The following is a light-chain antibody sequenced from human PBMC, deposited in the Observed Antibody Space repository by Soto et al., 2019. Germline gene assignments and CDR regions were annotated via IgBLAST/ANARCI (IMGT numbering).Light chain of an antibody. CDR3: TSYVGNDIWV. CDR2: EVT. J-gene: IGLJ3*02. CDR1: SSDVGAYKY. Sequence: QSALTQPPSASGSPGQSVTISCTGTSSDVGAYKYVSWYQQYPGKAPELMIYEVTKRPSGVPDRFSGSKSGNTASLTVSGLQAEDEADYYCTSYVGNDIWVFGGGTKVTAL. V-gene: IGLV2-8*01.